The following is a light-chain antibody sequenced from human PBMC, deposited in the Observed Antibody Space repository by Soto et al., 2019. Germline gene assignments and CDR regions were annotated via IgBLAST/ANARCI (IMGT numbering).Light chain of an antibody. CDR1: QGISNF. V-gene: IGKV1-9*01. Sequence: DIQLTQSPSFLSASVGDRVTITCRASQGISNFLAWYQQKPGKAPKLLIFAASSLQSGVPSRFSGSGSGTEFTLTITSMQPEDFATYCCQQFHSYPRTFGQGTKVDIK. CDR2: AAS. CDR3: QQFHSYPRT. J-gene: IGKJ1*01.